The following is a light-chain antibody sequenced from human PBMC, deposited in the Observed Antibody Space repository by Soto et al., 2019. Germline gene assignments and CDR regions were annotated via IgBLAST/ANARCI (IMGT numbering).Light chain of an antibody. J-gene: IGKJ1*01. CDR1: QGIRSG. Sequence: AIQLTQSPYSLSASCGDSITITCRASQGIRSGLAWYQQTPGRAPNLLIYDASTLESGVPSRFSGSRSGTDFTLTISSLQPEDFATYYCQQSYSTPWTFGQGTKVDI. CDR2: DAS. CDR3: QQSYSTPWT. V-gene: IGKV1-13*02.